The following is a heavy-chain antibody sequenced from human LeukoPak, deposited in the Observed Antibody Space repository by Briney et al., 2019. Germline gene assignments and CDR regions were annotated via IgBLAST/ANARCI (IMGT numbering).Heavy chain of an antibody. D-gene: IGHD3-3*01. CDR3: AKGPGDFWSGYLDY. CDR1: GFTFSSYW. V-gene: IGHV3-74*01. Sequence: TGGSLRLSCVASGFTFSSYWMHWVRQDPRKGLVWVSRINGDGRNINYADSVRGRFTISRDNAKNSLYLQMNSLRAEDMALYYCAKGPGDFWSGYLDYWGQGTLVTVSS. CDR2: INGDGRNI. J-gene: IGHJ4*02.